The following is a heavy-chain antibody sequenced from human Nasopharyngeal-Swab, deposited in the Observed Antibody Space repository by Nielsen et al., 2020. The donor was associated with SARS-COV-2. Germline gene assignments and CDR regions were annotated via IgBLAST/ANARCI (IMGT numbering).Heavy chain of an antibody. Sequence: ASVKVSCKASGYTFITFGITWVRQAPGQGLEWMGWISAYNDNTNYAQKFQDRVTMTTDTSTTTAYMELRGLKTDDTAVYYCARDNESGDSYAYDIWGQGTTVTVSS. CDR1: GYTFITFG. V-gene: IGHV1-18*01. D-gene: IGHD4-17*01. CDR2: ISAYNDNT. J-gene: IGHJ3*02. CDR3: ARDNESGDSYAYDI.